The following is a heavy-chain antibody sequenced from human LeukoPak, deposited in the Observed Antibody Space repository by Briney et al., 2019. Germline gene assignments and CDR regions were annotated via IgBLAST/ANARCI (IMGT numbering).Heavy chain of an antibody. CDR1: GFTFSDYY. D-gene: IGHD5-24*01. Sequence: GGSLRLSCAASGFTFSDYYMSWIRQAPGKGLEWVSYISKSGSIIHYGDSVKGRFTISRDNSKNTLYLQMNSLRAEDTAVYYCASCAGRDGSFDYWGQGTLVTVSS. V-gene: IGHV3-11*01. CDR2: ISKSGSII. CDR3: ASCAGRDGSFDY. J-gene: IGHJ4*02.